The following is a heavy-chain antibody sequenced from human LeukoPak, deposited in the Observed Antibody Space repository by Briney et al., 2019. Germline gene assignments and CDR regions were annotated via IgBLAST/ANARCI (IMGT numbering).Heavy chain of an antibody. V-gene: IGHV4-39*07. Sequence: SETLSLTCTVSGGSISSSSYYWGWIRQPPGKGLEWIGSIYHSGSTYYNPSLKSRVTISVDTSKNQFSLKLSSVTAADTAVYYCARGALGFCSGGSCSSFDYWGQGTLVTVSS. CDR1: GGSISSSSYY. CDR3: ARGALGFCSGGSCSSFDY. CDR2: IYHSGST. J-gene: IGHJ4*02. D-gene: IGHD2-15*01.